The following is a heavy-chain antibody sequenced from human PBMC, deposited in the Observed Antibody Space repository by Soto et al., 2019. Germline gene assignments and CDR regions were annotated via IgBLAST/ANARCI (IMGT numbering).Heavy chain of an antibody. CDR3: ASSIDYGNYIVGYAFDI. D-gene: IGHD4-17*01. J-gene: IGHJ3*02. Sequence: GASVKVSCKASGGTFSSYAISWVRQAPGQGLEWMGGVIPIFGTANYAQKFQGRVTITADESTSTAYMELSSVRSEATDVYYCASSIDYGNYIVGYAFDIWGQGTMVTVS. CDR1: GGTFSSYA. V-gene: IGHV1-69*13. CDR2: VIPIFGTA.